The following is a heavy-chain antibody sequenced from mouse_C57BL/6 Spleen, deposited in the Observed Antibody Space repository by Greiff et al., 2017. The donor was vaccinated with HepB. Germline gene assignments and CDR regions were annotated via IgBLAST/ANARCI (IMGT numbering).Heavy chain of an antibody. V-gene: IGHV5-17*01. D-gene: IGHD1-1*01. Sequence: EVQLVESGGGLVKPGGSLKLSCAASGFTFSDYGMHWVRQAPEKGLEWVAYISSGSSTIYYADTVKGRFTISRDNAKNTLFLQMTSLRSEDTAMYYCARENYYGLMDYFDDWGQGTTLTVSS. J-gene: IGHJ2*01. CDR1: GFTFSDYG. CDR3: ARENYYGLMDYFDD. CDR2: ISSGSSTI.